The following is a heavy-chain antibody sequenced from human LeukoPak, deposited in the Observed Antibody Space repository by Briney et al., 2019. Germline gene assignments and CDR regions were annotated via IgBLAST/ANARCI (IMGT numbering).Heavy chain of an antibody. CDR3: ARIAYGQADY. V-gene: IGHV3-30*03. D-gene: IGHD2-8*01. J-gene: IGHJ4*02. CDR1: GFTFSSYG. Sequence: GGSLRLSCAASGFTFSSYGMHWVRQAPGKGLEWVAVISYDGSNKYYADSVKGRFTISRDNSKNTLYLQMNSLRAEDTAVYYCARIAYGQADYWGQGTLVTVSS. CDR2: ISYDGSNK.